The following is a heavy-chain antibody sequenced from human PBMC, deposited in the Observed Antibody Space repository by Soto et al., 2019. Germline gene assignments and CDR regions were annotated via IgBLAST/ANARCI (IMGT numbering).Heavy chain of an antibody. CDR1: GYSIKRGYY. Sequence: PSETLSLTCVVSGYSIKRGYYWGWIRQPPGKGLEYIGSVYHSGGTFYNPSLKSRVTISADTSKNLFSLMLSSVTAADTAVYFCAGTDSSTSGLDYWSPATLVPV. D-gene: IGHD6-19*01. CDR3: AGTDSSTSGLDY. CDR2: VYHSGGT. J-gene: IGHJ4*02. V-gene: IGHV4-38-2*01.